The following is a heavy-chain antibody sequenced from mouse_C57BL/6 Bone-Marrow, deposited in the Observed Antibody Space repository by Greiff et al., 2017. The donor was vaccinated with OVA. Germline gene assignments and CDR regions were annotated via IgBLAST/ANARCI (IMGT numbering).Heavy chain of an antibody. CDR2: IHPNSGST. V-gene: IGHV1-64*01. CDR1: GYTFTSYW. CDR3: ALLRYDYAMDY. Sequence: VQLQQPGAELVKPGASVKLSCKASGYTFTSYWMHWVKQRPGQGLEWIGMIHPNSGSTNYNEKFKSKATLTVDKSSSTAYMQLSSLTSEDSAVYYCALLRYDYAMDYWGQGTSVTVSS. J-gene: IGHJ4*01. D-gene: IGHD1-1*01.